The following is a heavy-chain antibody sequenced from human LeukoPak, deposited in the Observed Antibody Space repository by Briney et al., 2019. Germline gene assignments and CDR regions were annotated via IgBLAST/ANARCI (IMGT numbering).Heavy chain of an antibody. CDR2: ISYDGNNK. CDR1: GFTFSSFA. V-gene: IGHV3-30-3*01. D-gene: IGHD6-19*01. Sequence: GGSLRLSCAASGFTFSSFAMHWVRQAPGKGLEWVAFISYDGNNKYYADSVKGRFTISRDNSKNTLYLQMNSLRPEDTAVYYCARDPMDSSGWYWDFWGQGTLVTVSS. J-gene: IGHJ4*02. CDR3: ARDPMDSSGWYWDF.